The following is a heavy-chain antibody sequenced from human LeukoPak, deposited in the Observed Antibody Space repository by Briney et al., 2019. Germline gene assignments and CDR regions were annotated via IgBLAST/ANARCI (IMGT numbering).Heavy chain of an antibody. V-gene: IGHV3-7*01. CDR3: AREVTPYY. J-gene: IGHJ4*02. Sequence: GGSLRLSCAASGFTFSDYYMSWIRQAPGKGLEWVANIKQDGSEKYYVDSVKGRFTISRDNAKNSLYLQMNSLRAEDTAVYYCAREVTPYYWGQGTLVTVSS. CDR1: GFTFSDYY. CDR2: IKQDGSEK. D-gene: IGHD2-21*02.